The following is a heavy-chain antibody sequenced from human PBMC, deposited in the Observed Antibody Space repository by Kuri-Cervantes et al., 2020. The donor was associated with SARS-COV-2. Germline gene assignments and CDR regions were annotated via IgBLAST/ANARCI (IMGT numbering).Heavy chain of an antibody. CDR3: AKDLNYVVPAAISSYYYHYGMDV. J-gene: IGHJ6*02. CDR2: ISGSGGST. D-gene: IGHD2-2*01. Sequence: GESLKISCAASGFTFSSYAMSWVRQAPGKGLEWVSAISGSGGSTYYADSVKGRFTISRDNSKNTLYLQMNSLRAEDTAVYYCAKDLNYVVPAAISSYYYHYGMDVWGQGTTVTVSS. V-gene: IGHV3-23*01. CDR1: GFTFSSYA.